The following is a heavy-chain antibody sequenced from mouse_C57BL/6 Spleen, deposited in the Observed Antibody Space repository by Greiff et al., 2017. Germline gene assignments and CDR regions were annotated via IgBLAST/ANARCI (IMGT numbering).Heavy chain of an antibody. J-gene: IGHJ2*01. Sequence: QVQLQQPGAELVRPGSSVKLSCKASGYTFTSYWMDWVKQRPGQGLEWIGNIYPSDSETHYNQKFKDKATLTVDKSSSTAYMQLSSLTSEDSAVYYCARGETTVASYWGQGTTLTVSA. CDR1: GYTFTSYW. CDR3: ARGETTVASY. V-gene: IGHV1-61*01. D-gene: IGHD1-1*01. CDR2: IYPSDSET.